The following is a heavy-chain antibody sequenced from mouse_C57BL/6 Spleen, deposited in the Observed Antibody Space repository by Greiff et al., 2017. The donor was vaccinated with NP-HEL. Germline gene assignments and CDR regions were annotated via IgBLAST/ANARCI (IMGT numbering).Heavy chain of an antibody. J-gene: IGHJ2*01. V-gene: IGHV1-26*01. Sequence: EVQLQQSGPELVKPGASVKISCKASGYTFTDYYMNWVKQSHGKSLEWIGDINPNNGGTSYNQKFKGKATLTVDKSSSTAYMELRSLTSEDSAVYYCARWGVPFDYGGQGTTLTVSS. CDR2: INPNNGGT. CDR1: GYTFTDYY. CDR3: ARWGVPFDY.